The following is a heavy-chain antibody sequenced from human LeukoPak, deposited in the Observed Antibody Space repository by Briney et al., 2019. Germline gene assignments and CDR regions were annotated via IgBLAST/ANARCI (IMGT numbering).Heavy chain of an antibody. Sequence: SETLSLTCTVSGYSISSGYYWGWIRQPPGKGLEWIASIYHSGSTYYNPSLRSRVTISVDTSKNQFSLKLSSVTAADTAVYFYARDGRIRFPVTNWFDPWGQGTLVTVSS. J-gene: IGHJ5*02. V-gene: IGHV4-38-2*02. D-gene: IGHD3-3*01. CDR1: GYSISSGYY. CDR3: ARDGRIRFPVTNWFDP. CDR2: IYHSGST.